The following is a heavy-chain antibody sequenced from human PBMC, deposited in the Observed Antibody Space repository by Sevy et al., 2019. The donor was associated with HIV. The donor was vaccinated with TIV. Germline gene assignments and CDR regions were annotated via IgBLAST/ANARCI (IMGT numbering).Heavy chain of an antibody. CDR2: INPNSGGT. D-gene: IGHD3-3*01. V-gene: IGHV1-2*02. J-gene: IGHJ4*02. CDR1: GYTFTGYY. Sequence: ASVKVSCKASGYTFTGYYMHWVRQAPGQGLEWMGWINPNSGGTNYAQKFQGRVTMTRDTSISTAYMELGRLRSDDTAVYYCARGMYYDFWSGYNSLPYFDYWGQGTLVTVSS. CDR3: ARGMYYDFWSGYNSLPYFDY.